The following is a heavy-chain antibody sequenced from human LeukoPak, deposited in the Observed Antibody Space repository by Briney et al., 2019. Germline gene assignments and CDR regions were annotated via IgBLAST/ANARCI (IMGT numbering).Heavy chain of an antibody. CDR3: ARTTKGVATIDY. D-gene: IGHD5-12*01. V-gene: IGHV3-74*01. J-gene: IGHJ4*02. CDR2: VAPDGTTP. CDR1: GFTFSSYW. Sequence: PGGSLRLSCAASGFTFSSYWMSWVRQAPGKGLVWVSRVAPDGTTPNYADSVKGRFTISRDSAKNTLYLQMNSLRVEDTAVYYCARTTKGVATIDYWGQGTLVTVSS.